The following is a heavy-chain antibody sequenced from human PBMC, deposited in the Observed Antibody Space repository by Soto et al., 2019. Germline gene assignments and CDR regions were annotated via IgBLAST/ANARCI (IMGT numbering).Heavy chain of an antibody. CDR3: ARGGQDFWSGPFDY. D-gene: IGHD3-3*01. V-gene: IGHV4-4*07. CDR1: GGSISNYY. CDR2: IDTSGST. Sequence: SETLSLTCTVSGGSISNYYCNWIRQPAGKGLEWIGRIDTSGSTNHNPSLKSRVTMSVDTSKQEFSLKLSSVTAADTALYYCARGGQDFWSGPFDYWGRGALVTVSS. J-gene: IGHJ4*02.